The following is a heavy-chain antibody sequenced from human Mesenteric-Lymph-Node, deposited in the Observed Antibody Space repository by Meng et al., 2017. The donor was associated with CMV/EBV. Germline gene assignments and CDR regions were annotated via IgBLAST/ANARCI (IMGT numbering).Heavy chain of an antibody. V-gene: IGHV1-3*01. J-gene: IGHJ4*02. Sequence: YTFTSYAMHWVRQAPGQRLEWMGWINAGNGNTKYSQKFQGRVTITRDTSASTAYMELSSLRSEDTAVYYCARTARGYYDSSGYHGRWGQGTLVTVSS. D-gene: IGHD3-22*01. CDR2: INAGNGNT. CDR1: YTFTSYA. CDR3: ARTARGYYDSSGYHGR.